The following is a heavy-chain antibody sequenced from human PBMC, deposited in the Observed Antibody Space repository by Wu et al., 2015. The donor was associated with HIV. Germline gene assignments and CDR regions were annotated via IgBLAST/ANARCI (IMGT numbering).Heavy chain of an antibody. J-gene: IGHJ4*02. Sequence: QVQLLQSGAEVKKPGASVMVSCKASGYTFTDYYMYWVRQAPGQGLEWMGWINPNRGGTKYAQKFQGRVTMTRDTAVSTAYMELNSLRSDDTAVYYCARRAAVADHGEFDYVGPGNPGHRLL. CDR3: ARRAAVADHGEFDY. D-gene: IGHD6-19*01. CDR2: INPNRGGT. V-gene: IGHV1-2*02. CDR1: GYTFTDYY.